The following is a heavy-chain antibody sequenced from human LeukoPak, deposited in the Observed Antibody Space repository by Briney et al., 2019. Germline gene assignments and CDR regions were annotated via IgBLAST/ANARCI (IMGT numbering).Heavy chain of an antibody. Sequence: SETLSLTCTVSGGSISSYYWSWIRQPPGKGLEWIGYIYHSGSTNYNPSLKSRVTISVDTSKNQFSLKLSSVTAADTAVYYCARDGEAYGSGSYHLHWFDPWGQGTLVTVSS. D-gene: IGHD3-10*01. CDR3: ARDGEAYGSGSYHLHWFDP. CDR2: IYHSGST. CDR1: GGSISSYY. V-gene: IGHV4-59*01. J-gene: IGHJ5*02.